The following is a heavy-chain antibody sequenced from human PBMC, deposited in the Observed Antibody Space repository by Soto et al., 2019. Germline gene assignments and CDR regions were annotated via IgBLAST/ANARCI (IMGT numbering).Heavy chain of an antibody. CDR2: ISAYNGNT. CDR1: GYTFTSYG. CDR3: AREDGPWAGYDRCDY. Sequence: QVQLVQSGAEVKKPGASVKVSCKASGYTFTSYGISWVRQAPGQGLEWMGWISAYNGNTNYAQKLQGRVTMTTDTSTSKAYMELRSQRSDDTAVYYCAREDGPWAGYDRCDYWGQGTLGTVSS. J-gene: IGHJ4*02. D-gene: IGHD3-16*01. V-gene: IGHV1-18*01.